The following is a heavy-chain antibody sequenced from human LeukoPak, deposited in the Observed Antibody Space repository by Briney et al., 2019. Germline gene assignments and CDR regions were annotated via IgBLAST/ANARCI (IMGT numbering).Heavy chain of an antibody. CDR3: TTTYHYDSSGYSSYY. Sequence: GGSLRLSCAASGFTFSNAWMTWVRQAPGKGLEWVGRIKGESVGGAIDYAAPVKGRFTISRDDSKNTVYLQMNSLKTEDTALYYCTTTYHYDSSGYSSYYWGQGTLVTVSS. V-gene: IGHV3-15*01. CDR2: IKGESVGGAI. D-gene: IGHD3-22*01. CDR1: GFTFSNAW. J-gene: IGHJ4*02.